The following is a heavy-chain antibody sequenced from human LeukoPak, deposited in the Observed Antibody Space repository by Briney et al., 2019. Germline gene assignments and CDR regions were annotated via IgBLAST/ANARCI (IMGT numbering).Heavy chain of an antibody. D-gene: IGHD3-9*01. V-gene: IGHV4-34*01. CDR1: GGSFSGYY. Sequence: SETLSLTCAVYGGSFSGYYWSWIRQPPGKGLEWIGEINHSGSTNYNPSLKSRVTISVDTSKNQFSLKLSSVTAADTAVYYCARRDYDILTGYYARFDPWGQGTLVTVSS. J-gene: IGHJ5*02. CDR3: ARRDYDILTGYYARFDP. CDR2: INHSGST.